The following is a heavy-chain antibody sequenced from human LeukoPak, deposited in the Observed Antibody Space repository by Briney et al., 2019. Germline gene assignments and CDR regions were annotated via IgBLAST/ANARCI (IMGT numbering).Heavy chain of an antibody. CDR1: GFTFDDYA. J-gene: IGHJ6*02. D-gene: IGHD6-6*01. Sequence: PGGSLRLSCAASGFTFDDYAMHWVRQAPGKGLEWVSGISWNSGSIGYADSVKGRFTISRDNSKNSLYLQMNSLRTEDTALYYCAKSSSSQDGMDVWGQGTTVTVSS. CDR2: ISWNSGSI. CDR3: AKSSSSQDGMDV. V-gene: IGHV3-9*01.